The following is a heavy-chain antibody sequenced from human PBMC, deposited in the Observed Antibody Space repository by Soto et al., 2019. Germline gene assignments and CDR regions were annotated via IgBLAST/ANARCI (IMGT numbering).Heavy chain of an antibody. CDR1: GGTFSSYA. CDR3: ARDVRPGSGSRYYYYGMDV. J-gene: IGHJ6*02. V-gene: IGHV1-69*13. CDR2: IIPIFGTA. D-gene: IGHD3-10*01. Sequence: SVKVSCKASGGTFSSYAISWVRQAPGQGLEWMGGIIPIFGTANYAQKFQGRVTITADESTSTAYMELSSLRSEDTAVYYCARDVRPGSGSRYYYYGMDVWGQGTTVTVSS.